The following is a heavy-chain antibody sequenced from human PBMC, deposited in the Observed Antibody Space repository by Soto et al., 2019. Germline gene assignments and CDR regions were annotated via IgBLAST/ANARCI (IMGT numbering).Heavy chain of an antibody. CDR2: IYYSGST. CDR3: ARSDGRY. J-gene: IGHJ4*02. CDR1: NGSISSYY. Sequence: TLSLTWTISNGSISSYYWRSIRQPPGKGLEWIGYIYYSGSTNYNPSLKSRVTISVDTSKNQFSLKLSSVTAADTAVYYCARSDGRYWGQGTLVTVS. V-gene: IGHV4-59*01.